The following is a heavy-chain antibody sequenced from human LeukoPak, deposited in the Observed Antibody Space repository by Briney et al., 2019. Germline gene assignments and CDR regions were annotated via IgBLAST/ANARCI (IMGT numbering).Heavy chain of an antibody. Sequence: ASVKVSCKAAGYTFTSYGISCVRQAPGQGLEWRGWISAYNGNTNYAQKLQGRVTMTTDTSTSTAYMGLRSLRSDDPAVYYCARLKRFGELSDSDYWGQGTLVTVSS. J-gene: IGHJ4*02. CDR2: ISAYNGNT. V-gene: IGHV1-18*01. CDR1: GYTFTSYG. CDR3: ARLKRFGELSDSDY. D-gene: IGHD3-10*01.